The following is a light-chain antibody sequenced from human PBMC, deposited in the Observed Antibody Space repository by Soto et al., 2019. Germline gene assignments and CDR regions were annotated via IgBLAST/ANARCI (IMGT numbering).Light chain of an antibody. J-gene: IGKJ1*01. V-gene: IGKV1-39*01. CDR2: AAS. CDR1: QSISTY. CDR3: QQSYSTPWT. Sequence: DIPMTQSPSSLSASLGDRVTITCRASQSISTYLHWYQQKPGMAPQLLVSAASSLQSGVPSRFSGSGSGTDFTLTISSLQPEDFATYYCQQSYSTPWTFGQGTNVEI.